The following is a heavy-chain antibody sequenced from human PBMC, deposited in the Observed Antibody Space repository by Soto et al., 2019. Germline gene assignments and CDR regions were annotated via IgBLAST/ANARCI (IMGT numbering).Heavy chain of an antibody. D-gene: IGHD3-3*01. V-gene: IGHV1-46*01. J-gene: IGHJ6*02. CDR1: VYTFTSYH. Sequence: AAVKVSCKASVYTFTSYHRHWVRQAPEQGREWMGIINPSGGSTSYAQKFQGRVTMTRDTSTSTVYMELSSLRSEGTALYYCARVLNYDLTNYYYYGMDVWGQGTTVTVSS. CDR3: ARVLNYDLTNYYYYGMDV. CDR2: INPSGGST.